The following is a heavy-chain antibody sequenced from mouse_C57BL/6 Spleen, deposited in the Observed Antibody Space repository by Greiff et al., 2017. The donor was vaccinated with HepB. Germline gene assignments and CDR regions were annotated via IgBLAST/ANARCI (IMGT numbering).Heavy chain of an antibody. Sequence: EVHLVESGGGLVKPGGSLKLSCAASGFTFSSYAMSWVRQTPEKRLEWVATISDGGSYTYYPDNVKGRFTISRDNAKNNLYLQMSHLKSEDTAMYYCARDRTTVVATGGFDYWGQGTTLTVSS. CDR2: ISDGGSYT. CDR1: GFTFSSYA. V-gene: IGHV5-4*01. J-gene: IGHJ2*01. CDR3: ARDRTTVVATGGFDY. D-gene: IGHD1-1*01.